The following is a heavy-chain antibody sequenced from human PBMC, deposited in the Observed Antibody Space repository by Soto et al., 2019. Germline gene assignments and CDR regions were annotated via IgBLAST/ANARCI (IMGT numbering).Heavy chain of an antibody. D-gene: IGHD6-13*01. CDR2: INHSGST. J-gene: IGHJ6*02. CDR3: ARATRSSSWYMRGAFYYYYGMDV. Sequence: SETLSLTCAVYGGSFSGYYWSWIRQPPGKGLEWIGEINHSGSTNYNPSLKSRVTISVDTSKNQFSLKLSSVTAADTAVYYCARATRSSSWYMRGAFYYYYGMDVWGQGTTVTVSS. V-gene: IGHV4-34*01. CDR1: GGSFSGYY.